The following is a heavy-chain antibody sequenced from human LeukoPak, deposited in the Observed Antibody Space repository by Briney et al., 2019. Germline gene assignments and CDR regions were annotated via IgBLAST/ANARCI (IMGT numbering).Heavy chain of an antibody. Sequence: GGSLRLSCAASGFTFSSYWMSWVRQAPGKGLEWVANIKQDGSEKYYVDSMKGRFTISRDNAKNSLYLQMNSLRAEDTAVYYCARDLGGSYYVTLFDYWGQGTLVTVSS. V-gene: IGHV3-7*01. J-gene: IGHJ4*02. CDR3: ARDLGGSYYVTLFDY. CDR1: GFTFSSYW. D-gene: IGHD1-26*01. CDR2: IKQDGSEK.